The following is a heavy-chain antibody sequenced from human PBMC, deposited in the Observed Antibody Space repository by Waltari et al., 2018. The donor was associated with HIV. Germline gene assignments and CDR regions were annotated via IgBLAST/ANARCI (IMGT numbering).Heavy chain of an antibody. Sequence: HWVRQAPGQGLEWMGRINPNSGGTNYAQQFQGRVTMTRDTSISTAYMELSRLRSDDTAVYYCAREGARMTTMIYYYYGMDVWGQGTTVTVSS. CDR3: AREGARMTTMIYYYYGMDV. J-gene: IGHJ6*02. CDR2: INPNSGGT. D-gene: IGHD4-4*01. V-gene: IGHV1-2*06.